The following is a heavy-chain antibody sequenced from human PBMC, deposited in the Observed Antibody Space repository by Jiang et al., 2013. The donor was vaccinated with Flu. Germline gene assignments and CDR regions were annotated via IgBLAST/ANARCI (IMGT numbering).Heavy chain of an antibody. CDR2: IIPILGIA. CDR1: GGTFSSYA. D-gene: IGHD2-15*01. Sequence: SGAEVKKPGSSVKVSCKASGGTFSSYAISWVRQAPGQGLEWMGGIIPILGIANYAQKFQGRVTITADKSTSTAYMELSSLRSEDTAVYYCARDRVVVVVAATNWYFDLWGRGTLVTVSS. CDR3: ARDRVVVVVAATNWYFDL. V-gene: IGHV1-69*04. J-gene: IGHJ2*01.